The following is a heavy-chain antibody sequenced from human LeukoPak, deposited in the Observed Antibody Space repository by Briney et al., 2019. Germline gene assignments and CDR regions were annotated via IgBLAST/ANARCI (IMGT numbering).Heavy chain of an antibody. CDR1: GFTVSSNY. CDR2: ISSSSSYI. D-gene: IGHD4-17*01. V-gene: IGHV3-21*01. J-gene: IGHJ4*02. Sequence: PGGSLRLSCAASGFTVSSNYMSWVRQAPGKGLEWVSSISSSSSYIYYADSVKGRFTISRDNAKNSLYLQMNSLRAEDTAVYYCASPFPDYGDKRDYWGQGTLVTVSS. CDR3: ASPFPDYGDKRDY.